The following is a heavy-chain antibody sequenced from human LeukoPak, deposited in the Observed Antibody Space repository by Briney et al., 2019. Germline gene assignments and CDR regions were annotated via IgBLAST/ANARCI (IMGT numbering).Heavy chain of an antibody. CDR3: ARGKGPAAPPGGWFDP. V-gene: IGHV1-3*01. J-gene: IGHJ5*02. Sequence: GASVKVPCKASGYTFTSYAMHWVRQAPGQRLEWMGWINAGNGNTKYSQKFQGRVTITRDTSASTAYMELSSLRSEDTAVYYCARGKGPAAPPGGWFDPWGQGTLVTVFS. CDR1: GYTFTSYA. CDR2: INAGNGNT. D-gene: IGHD2-2*01.